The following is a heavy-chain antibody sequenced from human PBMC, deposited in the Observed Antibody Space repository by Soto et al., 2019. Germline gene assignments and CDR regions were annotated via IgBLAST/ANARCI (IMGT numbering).Heavy chain of an antibody. J-gene: IGHJ4*02. D-gene: IGHD3-22*01. CDR1: GFTVSSNY. CDR2: IYSGGST. V-gene: IGHV3-53*02. Sequence: EVQLVETGGGLIQPGGSLRLSCAASGFTVSSNYMSWVRQAPGKGLEWVSVIYSGGSTYYADSVKGRFTISRDNSKNTLYLQMNSLRAEDTAVYYCARNDYDRSIGYWGQGTLVTVSS. CDR3: ARNDYDRSIGY.